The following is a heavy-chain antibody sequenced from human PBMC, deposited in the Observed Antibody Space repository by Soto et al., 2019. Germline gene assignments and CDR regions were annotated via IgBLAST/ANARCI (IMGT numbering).Heavy chain of an antibody. V-gene: IGHV4-59*08. CDR2: IYYSGST. CDR1: GGSITGYY. Sequence: SETLSLTCTVSGGSITGYYWSWIRQPPGKGLEWIGYIYYSGSTKYNPSLRSRIAISVDTSRNQFSLRLSSVTAADTAVYFCARLISNTFDYWGQGTQVTVSS. D-gene: IGHD2-8*01. J-gene: IGHJ4*02. CDR3: ARLISNTFDY.